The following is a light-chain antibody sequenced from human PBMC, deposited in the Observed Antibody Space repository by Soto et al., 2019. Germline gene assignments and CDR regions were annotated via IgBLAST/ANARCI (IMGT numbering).Light chain of an antibody. Sequence: ILLTQSPSSLSASVGARVTITCRASQGIDTSLAWYQQKPEKAPKLLIYAASNFQSVVPSRFSGSGSGTHYTLTISSLQPEDFATYRCQQLHGYPITFGQGTRLEIK. CDR3: QQLHGYPIT. CDR1: QGIDTS. V-gene: IGKV1-9*01. J-gene: IGKJ5*01. CDR2: AAS.